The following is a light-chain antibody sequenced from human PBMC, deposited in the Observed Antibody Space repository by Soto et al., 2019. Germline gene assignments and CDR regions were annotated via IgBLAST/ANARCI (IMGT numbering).Light chain of an antibody. CDR2: GAS. Sequence: EIVLTQSPGTLSLSPGEIATLSCRASQSVSSSYLTWYQQKPGQAPRLLIYGASSRATCIPDRISGSGSGIDLALMISRLEPEAFAVYYCLQYGSSGYTFGQGTKLEIK. J-gene: IGKJ2*01. CDR1: QSVSSSY. CDR3: LQYGSSGYT. V-gene: IGKV3-20*01.